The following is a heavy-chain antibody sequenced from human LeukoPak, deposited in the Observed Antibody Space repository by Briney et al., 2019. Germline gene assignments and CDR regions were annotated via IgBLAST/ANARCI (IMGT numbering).Heavy chain of an antibody. CDR2: IYYSGST. J-gene: IGHJ4*02. D-gene: IGHD3-22*01. CDR3: ARQRDYYDSSGYYSRIFDY. V-gene: IGHV4-59*01. Sequence: SETLSLTCTVSGGSISSYYWSWIRKPPGKGLGWSGYIYYSGSTNYNPSLKSRVTISVDTSKNQFSLKLSSVTAADTAVYYCARQRDYYDSSGYYSRIFDYWGQGTLVTVSS. CDR1: GGSISSYY.